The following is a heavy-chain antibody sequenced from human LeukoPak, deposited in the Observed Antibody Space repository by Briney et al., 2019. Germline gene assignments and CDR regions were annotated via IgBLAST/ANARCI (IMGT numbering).Heavy chain of an antibody. CDR2: IIPIFVTA. D-gene: IGHD6-13*01. CDR1: GGTFSSYA. V-gene: IGHV1-69*05. CDR3: ARDGGTAAGPNWFDP. J-gene: IGHJ5*02. Sequence: SVTVSCKASGGTFSSYAISWVRQAPGQGLEWMGGIIPIFVTANYAQKFQGRVTITTDESTSTAYMELSSLRSEDTAVYYCARDGGTAAGPNWFDPWGQGTLVTVSS.